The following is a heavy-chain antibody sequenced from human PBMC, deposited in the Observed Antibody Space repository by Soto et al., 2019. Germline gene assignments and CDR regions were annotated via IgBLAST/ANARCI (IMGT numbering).Heavy chain of an antibody. CDR2: IIRIFGTA. V-gene: IGHV1-69*12. J-gene: IGHJ6*02. Sequence: QVQLVQSGAEVKKPGSSVKVSCKASGGTFSSYAISWVRQAPGQGLEWMGGIIRIFGTADYAQKFQGRVTITADESTSTAYMELSSLRYEATAVYYCTTPPAGYYYYGMDVWGQGTTVTVSS. CDR1: GGTFSSYA. CDR3: TTPPAGYYYYGMDV.